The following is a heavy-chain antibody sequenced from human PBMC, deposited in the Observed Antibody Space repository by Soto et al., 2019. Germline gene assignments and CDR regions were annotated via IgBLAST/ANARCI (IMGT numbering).Heavy chain of an antibody. V-gene: IGHV1-2*02. CDR3: ARDRYYYDSSGYHYGMDV. J-gene: IGHJ6*02. CDR2: INPNSGGT. D-gene: IGHD3-22*01. CDR1: GYTFTGYY. Sequence: ASVKVSCKASGYTFTGYYMHWVRQAPGQGLEWMGWINPNSGGTNYAQKLQGRVTMTRDTSISTAYMELSRLRSDDTAVYYCARDRYYYDSSGYHYGMDVWGQGTTVTVSS.